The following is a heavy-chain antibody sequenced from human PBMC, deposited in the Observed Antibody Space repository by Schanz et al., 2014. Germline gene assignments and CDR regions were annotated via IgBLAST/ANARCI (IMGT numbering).Heavy chain of an antibody. CDR2: ISGSGGST. D-gene: IGHD2-2*01. Sequence: EVQLLESGGGLVQPGGSLRLSCAASGFTFSNYAMSWVRQAPGKGLEWVSAISGSGGSTYYADSVKGRFTISRDNSKNTLYLQMNSLRAEDTAVYYCAKDLLYGAPMPLNHLDYWGQGTLVTVSS. CDR1: GFTFSNYA. J-gene: IGHJ4*02. CDR3: AKDLLYGAPMPLNHLDY. V-gene: IGHV3-23*01.